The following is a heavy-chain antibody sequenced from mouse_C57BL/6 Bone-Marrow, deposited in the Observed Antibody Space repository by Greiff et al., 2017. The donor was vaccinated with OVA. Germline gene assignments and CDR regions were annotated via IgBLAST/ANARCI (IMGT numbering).Heavy chain of an antibody. Sequence: EVKLQESGAELVRPGASVKLSCTASGFNIKDDYMHWVKQRPEQGLEWIGWIDPENGDTEYASKFQGKATITADTSSNTAYLQLSSLTSEDTAVYYCTPIYYYGRGYFDVWGTGTTVTVSS. CDR2: IDPENGDT. D-gene: IGHD1-1*01. CDR3: TPIYYYGRGYFDV. V-gene: IGHV14-4*01. CDR1: GFNIKDDY. J-gene: IGHJ1*03.